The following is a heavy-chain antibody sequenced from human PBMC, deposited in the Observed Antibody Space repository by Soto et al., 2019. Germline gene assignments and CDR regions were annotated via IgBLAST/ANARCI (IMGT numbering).Heavy chain of an antibody. V-gene: IGHV1-69*06. CDR2: IIPIFGTA. Sequence: QVQLVQSGAEVKKPGSSVKVSCKASGGTFSSYAISWVRQAPGQGLEWMGGIIPIFGTANYAQKFQGRVTITADKSTSTAYVELSSLRSEDTAVYYCARPSPLGKLHYYYYGMDVWGQGNTVTVSS. CDR1: GGTFSSYA. CDR3: ARPSPLGKLHYYYYGMDV. D-gene: IGHD2-15*01. J-gene: IGHJ6*02.